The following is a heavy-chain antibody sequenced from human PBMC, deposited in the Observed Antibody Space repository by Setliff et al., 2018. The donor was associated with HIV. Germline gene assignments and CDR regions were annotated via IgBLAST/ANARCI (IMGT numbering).Heavy chain of an antibody. CDR2: ISAYKGNT. D-gene: IGHD4-17*01. J-gene: IGHJ6*03. CDR3: ARDNYDDYSRVQMDV. Sequence: RASVKVSCKASGYTFTSYGISWVRQAPGQGLEWMGWISAYKGNTKYEQKFQGRATMTTDTSTSTAYMELRSLRSDDTAIYYCARDNYDDYSRVQMDVWGKGTTVTVS. V-gene: IGHV1-18*04. CDR1: GYTFTSYG.